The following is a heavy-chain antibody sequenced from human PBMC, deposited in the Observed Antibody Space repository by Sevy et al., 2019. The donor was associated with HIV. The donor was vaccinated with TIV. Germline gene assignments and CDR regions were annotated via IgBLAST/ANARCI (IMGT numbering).Heavy chain of an antibody. CDR3: AGYDYGDYVGWFDP. CDR1: GGIFSSYG. Sequence: ASVKVSCKASGGIFSSYGISWVRQASGQGLEWMGGIIPIFDTPNYAQKFQGRVTISADESTSTAYMELSSLRSEDTAGYYCAGYDYGDYVGWFDPWGQGTLVTVSS. CDR2: IIPIFDTP. V-gene: IGHV1-69*13. J-gene: IGHJ5*02. D-gene: IGHD4-17*01.